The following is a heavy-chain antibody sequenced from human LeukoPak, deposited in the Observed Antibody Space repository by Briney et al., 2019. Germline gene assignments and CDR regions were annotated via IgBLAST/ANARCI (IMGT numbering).Heavy chain of an antibody. CDR2: INHSGST. J-gene: IGHJ4*02. Sequence: SETLSLTCAVYGGSFSGYYWSWIRQPPGKGLEWVGEINHSGSTNYNPSLKSRVTISVDTSKNQFSLKLSSVTAADTAVYYCARGFGVVTKFDYWGQGTLVTVSS. V-gene: IGHV4-34*01. CDR3: ARGFGVVTKFDY. CDR1: GGSFSGYY. D-gene: IGHD3-3*01.